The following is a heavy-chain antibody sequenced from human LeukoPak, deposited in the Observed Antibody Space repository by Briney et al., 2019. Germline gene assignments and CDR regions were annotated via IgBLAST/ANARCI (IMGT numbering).Heavy chain of an antibody. CDR2: ISWNSGSI. J-gene: IGHJ5*02. Sequence: GGSLRLSCAASGFTFDDYAMHWVRQAPGKGLEWVSGISWNSGSIGYADSVKGRFTISRDNSKNTLYLQMNTLRAEDTAVYYCARHLWFGEPRNWFDPWGQGTLVIVSS. V-gene: IGHV3-9*01. CDR1: GFTFDDYA. D-gene: IGHD3-10*01. CDR3: ARHLWFGEPRNWFDP.